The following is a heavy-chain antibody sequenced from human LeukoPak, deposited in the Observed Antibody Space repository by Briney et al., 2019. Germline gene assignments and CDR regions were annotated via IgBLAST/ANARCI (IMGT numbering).Heavy chain of an antibody. D-gene: IGHD3/OR15-3a*01. V-gene: IGHV1-46*01. CDR3: ARWTNTYLDY. CDR2: INPIGRST. CDR1: GYTFTSYY. Sequence: ASVKVSCKASGYTFTSYYMHWVRQAPGQGLEWMGIINPIGRSTNYAQKFQGRVTMTRDTSTTTVYEDTAVYYCARWTNTYLDYWGQGTLVTVSS. J-gene: IGHJ4*02.